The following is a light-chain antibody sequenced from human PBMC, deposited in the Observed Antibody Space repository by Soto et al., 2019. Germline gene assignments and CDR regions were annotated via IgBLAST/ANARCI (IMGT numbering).Light chain of an antibody. CDR2: SAS. V-gene: IGKV1-39*01. J-gene: IGKJ1*01. Sequence: DIQMTQSPYSLSASVGDSVTITCRASQNIRTYLNWYQQKPGRAPKLLIHSASALPSGVPSRFSGSGSGTEFTLTISSLQSEDFAVYYCQQFNTWPRTFGQGTKVDIK. CDR1: QNIRTY. CDR3: QQFNTWPRT.